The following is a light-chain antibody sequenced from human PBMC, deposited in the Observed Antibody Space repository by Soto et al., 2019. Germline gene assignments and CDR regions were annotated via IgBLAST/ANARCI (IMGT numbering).Light chain of an antibody. J-gene: IGKJ5*01. Sequence: EIVLTQSPDTLSLSPGERATLSCRVSQSVRSGRLAWYQQKPGQAPRLVIFDASNRASGIPVRFSGSGSGTDFTLTITRLEPEDFAVYYCQEYDDSPPITFGLGTRLEIK. CDR1: QSVRSGR. V-gene: IGKV3-20*01. CDR3: QEYDDSPPIT. CDR2: DAS.